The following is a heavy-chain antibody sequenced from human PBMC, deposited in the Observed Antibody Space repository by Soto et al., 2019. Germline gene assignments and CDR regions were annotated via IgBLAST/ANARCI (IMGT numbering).Heavy chain of an antibody. J-gene: IGHJ6*02. Sequence: SETLPLTCTVSGGSISSDDYYWSWIRQAPGRGLEWIGYIHSSGSIYYNPSLKSRATMSIDTAGNQFSLKVSSVTVADTAVYYCARAGVATITRYYYGMDVWGQGTTVTVSS. CDR2: IHSSGSI. CDR3: ARAGVATITRYYYGMDV. V-gene: IGHV4-30-4*01. CDR1: GGSISSDDYY. D-gene: IGHD5-12*01.